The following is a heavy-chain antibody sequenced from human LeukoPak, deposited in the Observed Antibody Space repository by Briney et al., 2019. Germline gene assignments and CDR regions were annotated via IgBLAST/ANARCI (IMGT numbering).Heavy chain of an antibody. J-gene: IGHJ5*02. V-gene: IGHV3-23*01. Sequence: GGSLRLSCAASGFTFSSSAMSWVRQAPGKGLEWVSGINWNGGSTGYADSVKGRLTISRDNSKNTLYLQMNSLRAEDTAVYYCARITMSRFDPWGQGTLVTVS. CDR1: GFTFSSSA. CDR2: INWNGGST. D-gene: IGHD3-10*02. CDR3: ARITMSRFDP.